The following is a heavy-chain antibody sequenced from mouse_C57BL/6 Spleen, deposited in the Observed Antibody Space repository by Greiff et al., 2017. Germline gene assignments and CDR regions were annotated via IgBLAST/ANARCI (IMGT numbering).Heavy chain of an antibody. CDR1: GYAFSSSW. J-gene: IGHJ2*01. CDR3: AREGTDY. V-gene: IGHV1-82*01. Sequence: VQLQESGPELVKPGASVKISCKASGYAFSSSWMNWVKQRPGKGLEWIGRIYPGDGDTNYNGKFKGKATLTADKSSSTAYMQLISLASEDSAVYFCAREGTDYWGQGTTLTVSS. CDR2: IYPGDGDT. D-gene: IGHD3-3*01.